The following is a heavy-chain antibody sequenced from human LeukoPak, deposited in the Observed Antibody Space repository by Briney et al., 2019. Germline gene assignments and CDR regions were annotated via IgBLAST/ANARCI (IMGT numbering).Heavy chain of an antibody. CDR1: GYTFTGYY. Sequence: ASVKVSCKASGYTFTGYYMHWVRQAPGQGLEWMGWINPNSGGTNYAQKFQGRVTMTRDTSISTAYMELSRLRSDDTAVYYCARVKAMAAHFGYWGQGTLVTVSS. J-gene: IGHJ4*02. CDR2: INPNSGGT. CDR3: ARVKAMAAHFGY. D-gene: IGHD6-19*01. V-gene: IGHV1-2*02.